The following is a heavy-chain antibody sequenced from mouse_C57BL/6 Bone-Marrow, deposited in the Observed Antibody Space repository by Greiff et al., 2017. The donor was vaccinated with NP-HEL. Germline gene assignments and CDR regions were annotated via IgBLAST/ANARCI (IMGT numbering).Heavy chain of an antibody. Sequence: QVQLKQSGAELVRPGASVKLSCKASGYTFTDYYINWVKQRPGQGLEWIARIYPGSGNTYYNEKFKGKATLTAEKSSSTAYMQLSSLTSEDSAVYFCARTGYGSSPWFAYWGQGTLVTVSA. V-gene: IGHV1-76*01. CDR3: ARTGYGSSPWFAY. CDR2: IYPGSGNT. CDR1: GYTFTDYY. J-gene: IGHJ3*01. D-gene: IGHD1-1*01.